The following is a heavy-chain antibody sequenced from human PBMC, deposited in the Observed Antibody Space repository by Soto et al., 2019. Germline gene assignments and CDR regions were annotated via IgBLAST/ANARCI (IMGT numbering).Heavy chain of an antibody. J-gene: IGHJ6*02. V-gene: IGHV3-23*01. Sequence: GGSLRLSCAASGFTFSSYAMIWVRQAPGKGLEWVSAISGSGGSTYYADSVKGRFTISRDNSKNTLYLQMNSLRAEDTAVYYCAKELLRYFDWLSHYYYYGMDVWGQGTTVTVSS. CDR1: GFTFSSYA. CDR2: ISGSGGST. CDR3: AKELLRYFDWLSHYYYYGMDV. D-gene: IGHD3-9*01.